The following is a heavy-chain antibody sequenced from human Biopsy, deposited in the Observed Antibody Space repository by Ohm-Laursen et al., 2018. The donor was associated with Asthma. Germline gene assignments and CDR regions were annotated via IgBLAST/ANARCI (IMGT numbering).Heavy chain of an antibody. CDR1: GFAVSRDY. CDR3: ARGDSSGWSHYYFDY. V-gene: IGHV3-53*01. CDR2: IYSGGTS. Sequence: SLRLSCADSGFAVSRDYMFWVRQAPGKGLEWVSVIYSGGTSHTADSVRGRFTISRDFSKNTLHLQMHSLRVEDTAVYYCARGDSSGWSHYYFDYWGQGTLVTVSS. J-gene: IGHJ4*02. D-gene: IGHD6-19*01.